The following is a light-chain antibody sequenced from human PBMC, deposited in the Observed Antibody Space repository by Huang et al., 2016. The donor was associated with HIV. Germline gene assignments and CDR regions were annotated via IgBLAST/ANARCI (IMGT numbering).Light chain of an antibody. CDR2: GAS. Sequence: EIVMTQSPATLSVSPGERATLSCRARQSVSSNLAWYQQTPGQAPRLLIYGASTRATGVPARVSGSGSGTEFTLTISSLQSKDFAVYYCQQYNNWPPWTFGQGTKVEIK. J-gene: IGKJ1*01. CDR1: QSVSSN. V-gene: IGKV3-15*01. CDR3: QQYNNWPPWT.